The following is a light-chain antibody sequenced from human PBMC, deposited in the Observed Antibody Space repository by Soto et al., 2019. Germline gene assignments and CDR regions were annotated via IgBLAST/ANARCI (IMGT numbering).Light chain of an antibody. Sequence: DIVMTQSPDSLAVSLGERATINCKSSQSGLYSSNNKNYLAWYQQKPGQPPKLLIYWASTRESGVPDRVSGSGSGTAFTLTISSLQAEDVAVYYCQQYYRPWTFGQGTKVEIK. CDR2: WAS. CDR1: QSGLYSSNNKNY. J-gene: IGKJ1*01. CDR3: QQYYRPWT. V-gene: IGKV4-1*01.